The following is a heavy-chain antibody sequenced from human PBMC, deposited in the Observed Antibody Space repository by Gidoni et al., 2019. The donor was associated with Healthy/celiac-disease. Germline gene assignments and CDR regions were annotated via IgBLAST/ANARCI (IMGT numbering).Heavy chain of an antibody. CDR2: INSDGSST. J-gene: IGHJ6*02. D-gene: IGHD2-2*01. Sequence: LVQPGGSLRLSCAASGFTFSSSWMHWVRQAQGKGLVWVSRINSDGSSTSYADSVKGRFTISRDNAKNKLYLQMNSLRDEDTAEYYCARDPNLVPAAIALYYYYGMDVWGQGTTVTVSS. CDR3: ARDPNLVPAAIALYYYYGMDV. CDR1: GFTFSSSW. V-gene: IGHV3-74*01.